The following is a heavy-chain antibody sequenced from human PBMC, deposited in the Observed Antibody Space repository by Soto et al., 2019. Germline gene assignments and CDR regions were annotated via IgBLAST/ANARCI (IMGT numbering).Heavy chain of an antibody. D-gene: IGHD6-19*01. CDR1: GYTFTSYG. CDR3: ARVPVWSSGLLSGYYYYGMDV. Sequence: QVQLVQSGAEVKKPGASVKVSCKASGYTFTSYGISWVRQAPGQGLEWMGWISAYNGNTNYAQKLQGRVTMTTDTSTSTAYMGLRSLRSDDTAVYYCARVPVWSSGLLSGYYYYGMDVWGQGTTVTVSS. V-gene: IGHV1-18*01. J-gene: IGHJ6*02. CDR2: ISAYNGNT.